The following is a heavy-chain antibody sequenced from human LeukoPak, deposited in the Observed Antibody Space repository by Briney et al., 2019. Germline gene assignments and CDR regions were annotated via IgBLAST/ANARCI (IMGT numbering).Heavy chain of an antibody. CDR3: ATKQWLAPPPDS. V-gene: IGHV3-74*01. Sequence: GGSLRLSCADSGFTFSKYWMLWVRQAPGKGLESVSRINTDGTVTTYADSVRGRFTVSRDNADNTMFLQMNSVRDEDTAVYYCATKQWLAPPPDSWGQGTPVTVSS. CDR2: INTDGTVT. J-gene: IGHJ4*02. D-gene: IGHD6-19*01. CDR1: GFTFSKYW.